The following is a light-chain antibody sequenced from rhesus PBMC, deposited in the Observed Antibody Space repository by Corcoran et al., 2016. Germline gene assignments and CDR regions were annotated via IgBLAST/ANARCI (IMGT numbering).Light chain of an antibody. CDR2: DVS. Sequence: QSAPTQPPSVSGSPGQSVTISCTGTSSDVGGYNYVSWYQQHPGNAPKLMIYDVSKRPSGVSDRFSGSKSGNTASLTISGLQAEDEADYYCCSYTTSSTDVFGSGTKLTVL. J-gene: IGLJ6*01. V-gene: IGLV2S7*01. CDR3: CSYTTSSTDV. CDR1: SSDVGGYNY.